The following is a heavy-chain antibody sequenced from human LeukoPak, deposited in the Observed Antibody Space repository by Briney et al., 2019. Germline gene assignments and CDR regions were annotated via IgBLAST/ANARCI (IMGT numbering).Heavy chain of an antibody. V-gene: IGHV3-23*01. D-gene: IGHD3-9*01. Sequence: GGSLRLSCAASGFTFSSYAMSWVRQAPGKGLEWVSAISGSGGSTYYADSVKGRFTISRDNSKNTVYLQMNSLRAEDTAVYYCAKSHYDILTGHDYWGQGTLVTVSS. J-gene: IGHJ4*02. CDR1: GFTFSSYA. CDR2: ISGSGGST. CDR3: AKSHYDILTGHDY.